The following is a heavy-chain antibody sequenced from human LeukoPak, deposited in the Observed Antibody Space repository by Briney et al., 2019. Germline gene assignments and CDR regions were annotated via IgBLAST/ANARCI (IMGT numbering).Heavy chain of an antibody. D-gene: IGHD3-10*01. CDR3: ARDVGYYGSGSYDY. V-gene: IGHV1-18*01. CDR1: GYTFTSYG. J-gene: IGHJ4*02. CDR2: ISAYNGNT. Sequence: EASVKVSCKASGYTFTSYGISWVRQAPGQGLEWMGWISAYNGNTNYAQKLQGRVTMTTDTSTSTAYMELRSLRSDDTAVYYCARDVGYYGSGSYDYWGQGTLVTVSS.